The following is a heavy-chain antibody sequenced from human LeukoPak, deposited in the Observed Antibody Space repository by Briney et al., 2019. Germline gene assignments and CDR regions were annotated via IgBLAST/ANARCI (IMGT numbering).Heavy chain of an antibody. CDR1: GFTFSSYA. D-gene: IGHD2-21*02. CDR2: TSYDGSNK. J-gene: IGHJ4*02. Sequence: PGGSLRLSCAASGFTFSSYAMHWVRQAPGKGLEWVAVTSYDGSNKYYADSVKGRFTISRDNSKNTLYLQMNSLRAEDTAVYYCARESGDVVVTAVDYWGQGTLVTVSS. CDR3: ARESGDVVVTAVDY. V-gene: IGHV3-30-3*01.